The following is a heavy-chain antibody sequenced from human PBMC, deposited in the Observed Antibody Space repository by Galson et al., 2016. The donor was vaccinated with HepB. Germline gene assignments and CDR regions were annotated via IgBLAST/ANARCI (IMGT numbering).Heavy chain of an antibody. D-gene: IGHD2-15*01. V-gene: IGHV3-7*01. CDR3: LADTYDFHL. J-gene: IGHJ3*01. Sequence: SLRLPCAASGFTISNLWMNWVRQAPGKGLEWVANIQQDGSRENYVDSVKARFTIPRDNAKNLLFLQMNSLRVEDTAVYYCLADTYDFHLWGQGTMVSVSS. CDR1: GFTISNLW. CDR2: IQQDGSRE.